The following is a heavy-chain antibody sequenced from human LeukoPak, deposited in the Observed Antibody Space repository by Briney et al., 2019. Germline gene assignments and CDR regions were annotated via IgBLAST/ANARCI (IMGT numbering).Heavy chain of an antibody. D-gene: IGHD2/OR15-2a*01. Sequence: GGSLRLSCAASGFTFSDYSLTWVRQTPGKGLEWVSTVTTDTGPTYYTDSVKGRFTVSRDSSKNTLYLQMNSLRAEDPAVYFCARRMTATSKCFDYWGQGTLVTVSS. CDR2: VTTDTGPT. J-gene: IGHJ4*02. V-gene: IGHV3-23*01. CDR3: ARRMTATSKCFDY. CDR1: GFTFSDYS.